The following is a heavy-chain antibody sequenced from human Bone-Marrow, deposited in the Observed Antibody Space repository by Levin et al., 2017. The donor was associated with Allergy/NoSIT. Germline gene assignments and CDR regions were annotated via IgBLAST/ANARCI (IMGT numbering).Heavy chain of an antibody. Sequence: GGSLRLSCAASGFTFNKVCMSWVRQAPGKGLEWVGRVKSKIDGGTIDYAAPVKGRFTISRDDSKNTLYLQMNSLKTEDTAVYYCTSLYGDYVLATYYNFAMDVWGQGTTVTVSS. D-gene: IGHD4-17*01. CDR3: TSLYGDYVLATYYNFAMDV. CDR2: VKSKIDGGTI. J-gene: IGHJ6*02. V-gene: IGHV3-15*01. CDR1: GFTFNKVC.